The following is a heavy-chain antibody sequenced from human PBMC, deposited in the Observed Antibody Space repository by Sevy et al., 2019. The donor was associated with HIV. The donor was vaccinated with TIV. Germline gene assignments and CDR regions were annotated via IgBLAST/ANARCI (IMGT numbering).Heavy chain of an antibody. CDR1: GFTFSSYA. V-gene: IGHV3-30-3*01. D-gene: IGHD4-17*01. CDR2: ISYDGSNK. CDR3: TRESGGLDYGDYYFDY. Sequence: GGSLILSCAASGFTFSSYAMHWVRHAPGKGLEWVAVISYDGSNKYYADSVKGRFTISRDTFKNTQYLQMSSLRAEDTAVYYCTRESGGLDYGDYYFDYWGQGTLVTVSS. J-gene: IGHJ4*02.